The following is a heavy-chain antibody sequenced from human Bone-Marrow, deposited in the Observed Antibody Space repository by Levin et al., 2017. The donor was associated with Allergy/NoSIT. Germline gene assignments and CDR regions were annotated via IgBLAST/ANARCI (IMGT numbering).Heavy chain of an antibody. V-gene: IGHV4-59*01. J-gene: IGHJ6*03. CDR3: ARAIPSGGNSYYYYYMDV. Sequence: SPTLSLTCTVSGGSISSYYWTWIRQAPEKRLEWIGYIYYNGKSNYNPSLKTRVSISVDTSKNLFSLSLSSVTAADSAIYYCARAIPSGGNSYYYYYMDVWGKGITVTVSS. CDR2: IYYNGKS. D-gene: IGHD4-23*01. CDR1: GGSISSYY.